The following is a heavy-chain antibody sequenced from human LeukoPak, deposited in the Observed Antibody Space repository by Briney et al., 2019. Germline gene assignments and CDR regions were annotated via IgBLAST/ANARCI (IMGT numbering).Heavy chain of an antibody. D-gene: IGHD2-2*01. J-gene: IGHJ5*02. CDR3: AKAVVPAADNWFDP. CDR1: GFTFSSYG. V-gene: IGHV3-30*02. Sequence: GGSLRLSCAASGFTFSSYGMHWVRQAPGKGLEWVAFIRYDGSNKYYADSVKGRFTISRDNSKNTLYLQMNSLRAEDTAVYYCAKAVVPAADNWFDPWGQGTLVTVRS. CDR2: IRYDGSNK.